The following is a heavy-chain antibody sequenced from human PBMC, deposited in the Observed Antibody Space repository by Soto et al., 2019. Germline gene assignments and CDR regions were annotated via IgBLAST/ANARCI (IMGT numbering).Heavy chain of an antibody. J-gene: IGHJ6*02. CDR3: ARDRGYDAHDYYYNAMDV. D-gene: IGHD2-15*01. CDR1: GFMFRTYT. Sequence: GGSLRLSCVASGFMFRTYTMNWVRQAPGKGLEWVSGIRGFSPYTFYSESVKGRFTISRDNAKNSLFLQMNSLRAEDTAVYYCARDRGYDAHDYYYNAMDVWGQGTTVTVSS. V-gene: IGHV3-21*01. CDR2: IRGFSPYT.